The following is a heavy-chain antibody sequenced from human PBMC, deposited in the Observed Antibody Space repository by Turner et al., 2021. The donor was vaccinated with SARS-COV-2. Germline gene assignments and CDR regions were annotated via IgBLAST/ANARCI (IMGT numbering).Heavy chain of an antibody. CDR3: ARVGIAAAGPTFYYYYYGMDV. D-gene: IGHD6-13*01. CDR1: GFTFSSYW. V-gene: IGHV3-74*01. CDR2: INIDGSST. J-gene: IGHJ6*02. Sequence: EVQLVESGGGLVQPGGSLRLSCAASGFTFSSYWMHWVRQAPGKGLGWGSRINIDGSSTSYADSVKGRFTISRDNAKNTLYLQMNSLRAEDTAVYDCARVGIAAAGPTFYYYYYGMDVWGQGTTVTVSS.